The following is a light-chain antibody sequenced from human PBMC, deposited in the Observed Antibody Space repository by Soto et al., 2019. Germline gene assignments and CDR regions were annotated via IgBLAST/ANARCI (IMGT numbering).Light chain of an antibody. CDR1: QSISSW. J-gene: IGKJ1*01. V-gene: IGKV1-5*03. Sequence: DITMTQSPSTLFASVGDRGTITLRASQSISSWLAWYQQKPGKAPKLLIYKAYSLESGVTSRFSGSGSGTEFTLTISSLQPDDFATYYCQQYNSYPWTVGQGTKVEIK. CDR2: KAY. CDR3: QQYNSYPWT.